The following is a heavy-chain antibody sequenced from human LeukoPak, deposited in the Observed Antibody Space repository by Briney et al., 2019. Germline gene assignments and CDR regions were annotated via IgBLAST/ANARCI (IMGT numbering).Heavy chain of an antibody. J-gene: IGHJ4*01. CDR1: GFTFSSFW. V-gene: IGHV3-74*01. D-gene: IGHD5-12*01. Sequence: GGSLRLSCAASGFTFSSFWTHWVRQAPGKGLVWVSYINADGKNTTYADSVKGRFTISRDNAKNTLYLQMSSLRAEDTAIYYCVYSGYDWTYYDWWGQGTLVTVSS. CDR3: VYSGYDWTYYDW. CDR2: INADGKNT.